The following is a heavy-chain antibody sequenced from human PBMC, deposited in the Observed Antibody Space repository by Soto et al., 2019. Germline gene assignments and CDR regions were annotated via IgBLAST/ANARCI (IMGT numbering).Heavy chain of an antibody. CDR1: GGSISSYY. CDR2: IYTSGST. Sequence: SETLSLTWTADGGSISSYYWRWVRQPAGKGLEWIGRIYTSGSTNYNRSLKSRVTMSVDTSKNQFSRKRSGGTAGDTAVNYGGRDGLGYDSPYSYAMDVWGPGTTVTVSS. V-gene: IGHV4-4*07. CDR3: GRDGLGYDSPYSYAMDV. D-gene: IGHD2-2*01. J-gene: IGHJ6*02.